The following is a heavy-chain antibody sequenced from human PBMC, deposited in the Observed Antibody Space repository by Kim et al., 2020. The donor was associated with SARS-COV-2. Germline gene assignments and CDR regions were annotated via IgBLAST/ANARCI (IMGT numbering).Heavy chain of an antibody. Sequence: ASVKVSCKASGYTFTSYAMNWVRQAPGQGLEWRGWINTNTGNPTYAQGFTGRFVFSLDTPVSTAYLQISSLKAEDTAVYYCARDNPLITMVRGVDYYYGMDVWGQGTTVTVSS. D-gene: IGHD3-10*01. CDR1: GYTFTSYA. V-gene: IGHV7-4-1*02. J-gene: IGHJ6*02. CDR2: INTNTGNP. CDR3: ARDNPLITMVRGVDYYYGMDV.